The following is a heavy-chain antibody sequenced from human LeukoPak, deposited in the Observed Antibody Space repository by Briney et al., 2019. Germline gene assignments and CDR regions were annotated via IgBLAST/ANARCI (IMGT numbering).Heavy chain of an antibody. Sequence: GGSLRLSCAASGFTFSSYGMHWVRQAPGKGLEWVTVISYDGSNKYYADSVKGRFTISRDNSKNTLYLQMNSLRAEDTAVYYCAKVEGFYYYDSSGYPPPDYWGQGTLVTVSS. CDR1: GFTFSSYG. J-gene: IGHJ4*02. CDR2: ISYDGSNK. V-gene: IGHV3-30*18. D-gene: IGHD3-22*01. CDR3: AKVEGFYYYDSSGYPPPDY.